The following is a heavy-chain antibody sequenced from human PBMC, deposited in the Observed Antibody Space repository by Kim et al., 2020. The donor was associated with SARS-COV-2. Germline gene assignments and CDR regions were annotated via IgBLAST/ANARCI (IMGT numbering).Heavy chain of an antibody. Sequence: SETLSLTCTVSGGSVSSGSYYWSWIRQPPGKGLEWIGYIYYSGSTNYNPSLKSRVTISVDTSKNQFSLKLSSVTAADTAVYYCARDSSVSYYYGMDVWGQGTTVTVSS. CDR1: GGSVSSGSYY. D-gene: IGHD3-22*01. CDR3: ARDSSVSYYYGMDV. CDR2: IYYSGST. J-gene: IGHJ6*02. V-gene: IGHV4-61*01.